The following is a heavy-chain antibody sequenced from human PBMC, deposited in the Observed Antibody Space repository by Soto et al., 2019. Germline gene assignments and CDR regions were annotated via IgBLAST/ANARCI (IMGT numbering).Heavy chain of an antibody. V-gene: IGHV1-69*13. CDR2: IIPIFGTA. J-gene: IGHJ6*02. CDR3: ARGTIFGVVIASYYYYYGMDV. D-gene: IGHD3-3*01. CDR1: GGTFSSYA. Sequence: SVKVSCKASGGTFSSYAISWVRQAPGQGLEWMGGIIPIFGTANYAQKFQGRVTITADDSTSTAYMELSSLRSEDTAVYYCARGTIFGVVIASYYYYYGMDVWGQGTTVTVSS.